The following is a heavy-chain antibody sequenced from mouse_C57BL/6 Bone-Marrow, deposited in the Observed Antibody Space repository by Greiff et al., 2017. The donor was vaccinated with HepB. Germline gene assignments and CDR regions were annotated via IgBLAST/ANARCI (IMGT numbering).Heavy chain of an antibody. V-gene: IGHV5-9-1*02. D-gene: IGHD1-1*01. Sequence: DVMLVESGEGLVKPGGSLKLSCAASGFTFSSYAMSWVRQTPEKRLEWVAYISSGGDYIYYADTVKGRFTISRDNARNTLYLQMSSLKSEDTAMYYCTREGRSGSSPCFAYWGQGTLVTVSA. CDR2: ISSGGDYI. CDR1: GFTFSSYA. J-gene: IGHJ3*01. CDR3: TREGRSGSSPCFAY.